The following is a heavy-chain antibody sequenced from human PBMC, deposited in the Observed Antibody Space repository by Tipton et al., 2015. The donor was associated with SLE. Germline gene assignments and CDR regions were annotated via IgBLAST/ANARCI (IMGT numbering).Heavy chain of an antibody. CDR1: GGSFSGYY. J-gene: IGHJ4*02. Sequence: LRLSCAVYGGSFSGYYWSWIRQPPGKGLEWIGEINHSGSTNYNPSLESRVTISVDTSKNQFSLKLSSVTAADTAVYYCARHRAYSGYDLFYFDYWGQGTLVTVSS. D-gene: IGHD5-12*01. V-gene: IGHV4-34*01. CDR3: ARHRAYSGYDLFYFDY. CDR2: INHSGST.